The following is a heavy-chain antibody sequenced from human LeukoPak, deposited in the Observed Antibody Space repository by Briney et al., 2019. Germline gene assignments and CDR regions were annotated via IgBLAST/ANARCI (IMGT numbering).Heavy chain of an antibody. V-gene: IGHV3-23*01. CDR2: ISGSGGST. D-gene: IGHD3-3*01. CDR3: ARDTRPGFWSGSPGY. CDR1: GFTFSSYA. Sequence: GGSLRLSCAASGFTFSSYAMSWVRQAPGKGLEWVSAISGSGGSTYYADSVKGRFTISRDNAKNSLYLQMNSLRAEDTAVYYCARDTRPGFWSGSPGYWGQGTLVTVSS. J-gene: IGHJ4*02.